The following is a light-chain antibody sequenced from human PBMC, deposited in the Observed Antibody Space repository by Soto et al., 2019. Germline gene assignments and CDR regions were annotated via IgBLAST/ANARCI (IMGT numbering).Light chain of an antibody. Sequence: QSALTQPASVSGSPGQSITISCTGTSSDGGGYNYVSWYQQHPGKAPKLMIYEVSNRPSGVSNSFSGSKSGNTASLTISGLQAEDEAEYYCSSYTCSSTVVFGGGTKLTV. CDR3: SSYTCSSTVV. V-gene: IGLV2-14*01. CDR1: SSDGGGYNY. J-gene: IGLJ2*01. CDR2: EVS.